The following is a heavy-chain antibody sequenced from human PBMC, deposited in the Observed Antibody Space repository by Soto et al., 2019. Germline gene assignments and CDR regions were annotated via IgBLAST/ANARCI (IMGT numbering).Heavy chain of an antibody. V-gene: IGHV1-69*01. D-gene: IGHD3-3*01. CDR1: GGAFSSFD. CDR3: ARARAESKRSFDFWGGSFDP. J-gene: IGHJ5*02. Sequence: QVQLVQSGAEVKKPGSSVKVSCKASGGAFSSFDISWVRQAPGLGLEWMGGSIPVLGTTSYAQKFQGRITSPADASTGTVPMGLYTLRPEHTAIYYFARARAESKRSFDFWGGSFDPWGQGNLVTVPS. CDR2: SIPVLGTT.